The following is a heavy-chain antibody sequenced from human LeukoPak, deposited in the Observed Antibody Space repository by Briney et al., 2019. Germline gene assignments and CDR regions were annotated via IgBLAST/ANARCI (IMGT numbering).Heavy chain of an antibody. Sequence: GASVKVSCKASGYTFTDYKINWVGQAPGQGLEGMAWINPNSGGTYYAQNFHDRITLTRDTSISTAYMELSRLRSDDTAIYYCARANALYCSSTSCLFDYWGQGTLVTVSS. V-gene: IGHV1-2*02. CDR2: INPNSGGT. D-gene: IGHD2-2*01. J-gene: IGHJ4*02. CDR1: GYTFTDYK. CDR3: ARANALYCSSTSCLFDY.